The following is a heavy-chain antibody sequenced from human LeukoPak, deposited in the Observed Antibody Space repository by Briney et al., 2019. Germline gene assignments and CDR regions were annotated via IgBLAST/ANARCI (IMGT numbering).Heavy chain of an antibody. CDR3: ARPYNYGDSRIDY. CDR1: GFTFSSFW. CDR2: INTDGSST. Sequence: GGSLRLSCSASGFTFSSFWMRWVRQAPGKGLVWVSHINTDGSSTNYADSVKGRFTISRDNAKNTPYLQMNSLRAEDTAVYYCARPYNYGDSRIDYWGRGTLVTVSS. V-gene: IGHV3-74*01. J-gene: IGHJ4*02. D-gene: IGHD4-17*01.